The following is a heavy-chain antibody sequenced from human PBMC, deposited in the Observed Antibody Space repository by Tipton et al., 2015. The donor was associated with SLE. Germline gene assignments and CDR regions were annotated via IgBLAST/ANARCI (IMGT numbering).Heavy chain of an antibody. Sequence: TLSLTCSVSNDSISSTYWWSWVRQSPGKGLEWIGEIYHTGSTTWNPSLKSRVTMSLDTSENQFSLKLSSVTAADTAVYYCARDLDGYNYGDYWGQGILVTVSS. J-gene: IGHJ4*02. CDR2: IYHTGST. CDR3: ARDLDGYNYGDY. CDR1: NDSISSTYW. V-gene: IGHV4-4*02. D-gene: IGHD5-24*01.